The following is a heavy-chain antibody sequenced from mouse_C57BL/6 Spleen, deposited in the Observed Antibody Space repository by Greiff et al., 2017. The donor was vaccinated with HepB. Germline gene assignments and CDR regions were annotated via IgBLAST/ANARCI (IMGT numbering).Heavy chain of an antibody. CDR1: GFTFSDYG. CDR3: ARPGYSNCFDY. CDR2: ISSGSSTI. V-gene: IGHV5-17*01. J-gene: IGHJ2*01. Sequence: EVKLQESGGGLVKPGGSLKLSCAASGFTFSDYGMHWVRQAPEKGLEWVAYISSGSSTIYYADTVKGRFTISRDNAKNTLFLQMTSLRSEDTAMYYCARPGYSNCFDYWGQGTTLTVSS. D-gene: IGHD2-5*01.